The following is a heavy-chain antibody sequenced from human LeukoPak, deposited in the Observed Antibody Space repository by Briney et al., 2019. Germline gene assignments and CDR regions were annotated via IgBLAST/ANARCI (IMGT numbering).Heavy chain of an antibody. CDR1: GFTFDDYA. CDR2: ISGDGGST. CDR3: AKDIDYYDSSGYFDN. D-gene: IGHD3-22*01. J-gene: IGHJ4*02. V-gene: IGHV3-43*02. Sequence: PGGSLRLSCAASGFTFDDYAMDWVRQAPGKGLEWVSLISGDGGSTYYADSVKGRFTISRDNSKNSLYLQMNSLRTEDTALYYCAKDIDYYDSSGYFDNWDQGTLVTVSS.